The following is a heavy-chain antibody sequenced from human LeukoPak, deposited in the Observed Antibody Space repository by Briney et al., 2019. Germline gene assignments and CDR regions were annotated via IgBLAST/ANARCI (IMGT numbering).Heavy chain of an antibody. V-gene: IGHV3-33*01. J-gene: IGHJ5*02. CDR2: IWYDGSNK. CDR1: GFTFSSYV. CDR3: ASLALGYCSGGSCSTSTWFDP. Sequence: GGSLRLSCAASGFTFSSYVMHWVRQAPGKGLEWVAVIWYDGSNKYYADSVKGRFTISRDNSKNTLYLQMNSLRAEDTAVYYCASLALGYCSGGSCSTSTWFDPWGQGTLVTVSS. D-gene: IGHD2-15*01.